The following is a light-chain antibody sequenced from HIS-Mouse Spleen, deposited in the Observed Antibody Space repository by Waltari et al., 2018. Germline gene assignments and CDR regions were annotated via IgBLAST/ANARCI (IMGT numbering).Light chain of an antibody. CDR1: QSVSSY. CDR2: DAS. CDR3: QQRSNWPGIT. V-gene: IGKV3-11*01. J-gene: IGKJ3*01. Sequence: DIVLTQSPATLSLSPGERATLSCRASQSVSSYLAWYQQKPSQAPRLLIYDASSRATGIPARFSGSGSGTDFTLTISSLEPEDFAVYYCQQRSNWPGITFGPGTKVDIK.